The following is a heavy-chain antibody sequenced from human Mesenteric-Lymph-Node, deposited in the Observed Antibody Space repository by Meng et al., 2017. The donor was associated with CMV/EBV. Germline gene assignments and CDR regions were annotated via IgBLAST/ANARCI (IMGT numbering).Heavy chain of an antibody. CDR2: IIHMFGTT. J-gene: IGHJ4*02. D-gene: IGHD3-10*01. CDR1: GGTLRTSA. V-gene: IGHV1-69*05. Sequence: SGGTLRTSAVSGVRQAPGQGLEWMGGIIHMFGTTDYKKNCQGRVTITTDESTTTAYRELRRLRSEDKAVYYCAGVGGRGLFWFGELRDWGQGTLVTVSS. CDR3: AGVGGRGLFWFGELRD.